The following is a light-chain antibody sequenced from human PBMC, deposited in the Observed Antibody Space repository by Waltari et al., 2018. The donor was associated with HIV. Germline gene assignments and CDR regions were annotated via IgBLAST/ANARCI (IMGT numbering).Light chain of an antibody. Sequence: QSALTRPASVSGSPGQSITISCTGTTSDVGAYNCVPWYQQHPANAPKLMIYDVNNRPSGISDRFSGSKSGNTASLTISGLQAEDEADYYCSSFTTSSTLVFGTGTKVTVL. J-gene: IGLJ1*01. CDR1: TSDVGAYNC. V-gene: IGLV2-14*03. CDR3: SSFTTSSTLV. CDR2: DVN.